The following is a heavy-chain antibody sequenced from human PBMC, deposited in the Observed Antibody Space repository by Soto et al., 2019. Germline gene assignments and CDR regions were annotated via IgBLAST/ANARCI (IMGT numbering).Heavy chain of an antibody. CDR2: ISYDGSNK. V-gene: IGHV3-30*18. Sequence: QSGGSLRLSCAASGFTFSSYGMHWVRQAPGKGLEWVAVISYDGSNKYYADSVKGRFTISRDNSKNTLYLQMNSLRAEDTAVYYCAKDRGAYCGGDCYVYYYYGMDVWGQGTMVTVSS. CDR3: AKDRGAYCGGDCYVYYYYGMDV. J-gene: IGHJ6*02. CDR1: GFTFSSYG. D-gene: IGHD2-21*02.